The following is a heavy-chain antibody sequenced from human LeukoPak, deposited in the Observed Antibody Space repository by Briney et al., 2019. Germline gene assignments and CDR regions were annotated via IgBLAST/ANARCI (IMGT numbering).Heavy chain of an antibody. Sequence: GGSLRLSCEASGFTFSGYAMSWVRQAPGKGLEWVSAISGSGGSTYYADSVKGRFTISRDNSKNTLYLQMNSLRAEDTAVYYCAKDCSSTSCHVYFDYWGQGTLVTVSS. CDR1: GFTFSGYA. CDR2: ISGSGGST. CDR3: AKDCSSTSCHVYFDY. J-gene: IGHJ4*02. D-gene: IGHD2-2*01. V-gene: IGHV3-23*01.